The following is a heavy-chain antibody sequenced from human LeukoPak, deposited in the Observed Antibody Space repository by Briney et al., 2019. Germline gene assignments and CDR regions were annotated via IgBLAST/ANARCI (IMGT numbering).Heavy chain of an antibody. D-gene: IGHD5-18*01. V-gene: IGHV1-24*01. CDR1: GYTLTELS. J-gene: IGHJ3*02. CDR2: FDPEDGET. CDR3: ATDSQQLWLRWYAFDI. Sequence: ASVKVSCKVSGYTLTELSMHWVRQAPGKGLEWMGGFDPEDGETIYAQKFQGRVTMTEDTSTDTAYMGLSSLRSEDTAVYYCATDSQQLWLRWYAFDIWGQGTMVTVSS.